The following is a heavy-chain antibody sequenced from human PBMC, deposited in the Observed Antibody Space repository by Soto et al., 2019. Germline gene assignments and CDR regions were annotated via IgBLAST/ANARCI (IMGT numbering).Heavy chain of an antibody. V-gene: IGHV5-10-1*01. J-gene: IGHJ6*02. D-gene: IGHD3-22*01. Sequence: GESLKISCKGSGYSFTSYWISWVRQMPGKGLEWMGRIDPSDSYTNYSPSFQGHVTISADKSISTAYLQWSSPKASDTAMYYCARSNIGDYYDSSGSLYGMDVWGQGTTVTVSS. CDR1: GYSFTSYW. CDR3: ARSNIGDYYDSSGSLYGMDV. CDR2: IDPSDSYT.